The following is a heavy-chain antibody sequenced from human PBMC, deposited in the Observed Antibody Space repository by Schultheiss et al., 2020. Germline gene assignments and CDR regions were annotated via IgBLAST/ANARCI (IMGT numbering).Heavy chain of an antibody. CDR2: IRSKTYGGTT. D-gene: IGHD6-13*01. V-gene: IGHV3-49*04. Sequence: GESLKISCTTSGFTFGDYAMTWVRQAPGKGLEWVGFIRSKTYGGTTEYAASVEGRFTISRDDSKGIAYLQMNSLKTEDTAVYFCARQYSSSWYRYYYYGMDVWGQGTTVTGSS. J-gene: IGHJ6*02. CDR3: ARQYSSSWYRYYYYGMDV. CDR1: GFTFGDYA.